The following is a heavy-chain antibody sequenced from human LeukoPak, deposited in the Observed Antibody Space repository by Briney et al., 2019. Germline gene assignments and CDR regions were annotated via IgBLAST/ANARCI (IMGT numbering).Heavy chain of an antibody. J-gene: IGHJ4*02. CDR1: GFSFGSYG. CDR3: AKQVGIIAVAGIFDY. D-gene: IGHD6-19*01. CDR2: IGDSGETT. V-gene: IGHV3-23*01. Sequence: PGGSLRLSCAASGFSFGSYGMSWVRQAPGKGLEWVAVIGDSGETTIYRDSVKGRLTISRDNSKNTLFLQMSGLRVEDTAVYYCAKQVGIIAVAGIFDYCGQGTLVTVSS.